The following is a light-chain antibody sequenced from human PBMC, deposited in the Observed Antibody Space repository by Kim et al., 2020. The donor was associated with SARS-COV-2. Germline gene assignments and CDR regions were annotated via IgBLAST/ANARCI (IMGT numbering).Light chain of an antibody. CDR1: QSLSSN. V-gene: IGKV3-15*01. J-gene: IGKJ4*01. CDR2: GAS. Sequence: EIVMTQSPATLTVSPGERATLSCRASQSLSSNLAWYQQKPGQAPRLLIYGASTRATGIPARFSGSGSGTEFTLTISSLQSEDFAVYYCHQYNNWHTFGGGTKVDIK. CDR3: HQYNNWHT.